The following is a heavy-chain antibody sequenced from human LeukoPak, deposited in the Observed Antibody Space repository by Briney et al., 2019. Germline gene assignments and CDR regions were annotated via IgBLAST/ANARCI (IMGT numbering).Heavy chain of an antibody. V-gene: IGHV4-30-4*01. Sequence: PSETLSLTCIVFGGSISSGDYYWSWIRQPPGKGLEWIGYIYYSGSTYYNPSLKSRVTISVDTSKNQFSLKLSSVTAADTAVYYCARGDNGDGYNYWYFDLWGRGTLVTVSS. CDR2: IYYSGST. J-gene: IGHJ2*01. CDR1: GGSISSGDYY. CDR3: ARGDNGDGYNYWYFDL. D-gene: IGHD5-24*01.